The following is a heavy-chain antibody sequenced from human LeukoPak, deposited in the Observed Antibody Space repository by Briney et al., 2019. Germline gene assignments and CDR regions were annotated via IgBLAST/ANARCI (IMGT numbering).Heavy chain of an antibody. CDR1: GGSISSYY. CDR2: IYYSGST. Sequence: SETLSLTCTGSGGSISSYYWSWIRQPPGQGLQWIGYIYYSGSTNYNPSLKSRVTISVDTSKNQFSLKLSSVTAADTAVYYCARVRDSSGYDYYYYMDVWGKGTTVTVSS. V-gene: IGHV4-59*01. J-gene: IGHJ6*03. D-gene: IGHD3-22*01. CDR3: ARVRDSSGYDYYYYMDV.